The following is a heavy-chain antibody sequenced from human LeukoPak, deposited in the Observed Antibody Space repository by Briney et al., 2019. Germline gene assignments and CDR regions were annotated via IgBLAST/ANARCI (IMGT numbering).Heavy chain of an antibody. J-gene: IGHJ4*02. CDR1: GFTFSSSA. Sequence: GGSLRLSCAASGFTFSSSAMHWVRQASGKGLEWVGRIRSKANSYATAYAASVKGRFTISRDDSKNTAYLQMNSLKTEDTAVYYCTRSGYDFWSGYSPPNFDYWGQGTLVTVSS. V-gene: IGHV3-73*01. CDR2: IRSKANSYAT. CDR3: TRSGYDFWSGYSPPNFDY. D-gene: IGHD3-3*01.